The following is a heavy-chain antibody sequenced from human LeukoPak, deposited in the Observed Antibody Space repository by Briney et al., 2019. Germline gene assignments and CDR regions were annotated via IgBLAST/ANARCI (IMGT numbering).Heavy chain of an antibody. CDR3: ARVGDESSSWYLGWFDP. Sequence: SETLSLTCTVSSGSISSYYWSWIRQPAGKGLEWIGRIYTSGSTNYNPSLKSRVTMSVDTSKNQFSLKLSSVTAADTAVYYCARVGDESSSWYLGWFDPWGQGTLVTVSS. D-gene: IGHD6-13*01. J-gene: IGHJ5*02. V-gene: IGHV4-4*07. CDR1: SGSISSYY. CDR2: IYTSGST.